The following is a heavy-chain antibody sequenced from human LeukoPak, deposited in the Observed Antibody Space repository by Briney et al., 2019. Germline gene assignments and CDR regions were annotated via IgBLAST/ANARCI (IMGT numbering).Heavy chain of an antibody. V-gene: IGHV4-39*07. Sequence: KPSETLSLTCTVSGVSISRISYYWGWIRQPPGKGLEWIGSIYHSGSPYYNPSLKSRVTLSIDTSKNQFSLKLTSVTAADTAVYYCARMDDVYYYGSRNISPGWVDPWGQGTLVTVSS. J-gene: IGHJ5*02. CDR1: GVSISRISYY. CDR2: IYHSGSP. CDR3: ARMDDVYYYGSRNISPGWVDP. D-gene: IGHD3-10*01.